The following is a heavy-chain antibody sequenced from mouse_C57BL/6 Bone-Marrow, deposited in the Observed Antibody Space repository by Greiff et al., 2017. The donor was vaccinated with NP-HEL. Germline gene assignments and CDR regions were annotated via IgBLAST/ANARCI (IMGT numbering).Heavy chain of an antibody. CDR2: IYPSDSET. V-gene: IGHV1-61*01. D-gene: IGHD1-1*01. J-gene: IGHJ2*01. CDR3: ARYGSSLYYFDY. CDR1: GYTFTSYW. Sequence: QVQLQQPGAELVRPGSSVKLSCKASGYTFTSYWMDWVKQRPGQGLEWIGNIYPSDSETHYNQKFKDKATLTVDKSSSTAYMQLSSLTSEDSAVYYCARYGSSLYYFDYWGQGTTLTVSS.